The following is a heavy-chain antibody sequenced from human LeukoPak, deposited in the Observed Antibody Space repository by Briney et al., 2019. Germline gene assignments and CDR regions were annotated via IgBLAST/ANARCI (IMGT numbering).Heavy chain of an antibody. CDR2: IIPILGTA. CDR3: ARDCSGGSCYSLPYNWFDP. CDR1: GYTFTSYG. D-gene: IGHD2-15*01. J-gene: IGHJ5*02. V-gene: IGHV1-69*13. Sequence: SVKVSCKASGYTFTSYGISWVRQAPGQGLEWMGGIIPILGTANYAQKFQGRVTITADESTSTAYMELSSLRSEDTAVYYCARDCSGGSCYSLPYNWFDPWGQGTLVTVSS.